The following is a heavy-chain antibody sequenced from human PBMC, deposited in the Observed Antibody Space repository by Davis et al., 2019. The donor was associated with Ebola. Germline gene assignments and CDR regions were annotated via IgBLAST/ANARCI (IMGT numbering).Heavy chain of an antibody. CDR1: GFTFSIYG. V-gene: IGHV3-23*01. D-gene: IGHD4-17*01. Sequence: GESLKISCAASGFTFSIYGMHWVRQGPGKGLEWVSSISGDATVIYYADSVKGRLTISRDTSRNTLYLQMSTLGAEDTAVYYCAKGWTTSPFDYWGQGALVTVSS. CDR3: AKGWTTSPFDY. CDR2: ISGDATVI. J-gene: IGHJ4*02.